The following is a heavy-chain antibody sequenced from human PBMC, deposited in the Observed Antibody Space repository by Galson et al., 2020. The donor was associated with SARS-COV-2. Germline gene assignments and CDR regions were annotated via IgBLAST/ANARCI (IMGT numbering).Heavy chain of an antibody. J-gene: IGHJ6*02. D-gene: IGHD6-6*01. CDR3: TKVRSSSRRGWRYYYYGMDV. CDR2: IRSKAYGGTT. CDR1: GFTFGDYA. V-gene: IGHV3-49*04. Sequence: GGSLRLSCTASGFTFGDYAMSWVRQAPGKGLEWVGFIRSKAYGGTTEYAASVKGRFTISRDDSKSIAYLQMNSLKTEDTAVYYCTKVRSSSRRGWRYYYYGMDVWGQGTTVTVSS.